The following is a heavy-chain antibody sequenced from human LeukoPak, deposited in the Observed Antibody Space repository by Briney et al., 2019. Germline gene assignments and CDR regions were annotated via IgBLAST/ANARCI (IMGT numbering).Heavy chain of an antibody. V-gene: IGHV3-9*01. D-gene: IGHD2-2*01. J-gene: IGHJ5*02. CDR3: AKGVQPDATSEFDP. Sequence: GRSLRLSCAASGFTFDDYAMHWVRQAPGKGLEWVSGISWSSGSIGYADSVKGRFTISRDNAKNSLYLQMNSLRAEDTALYYCAKGVQPDATSEFDPWGQGTLVTVSS. CDR2: ISWSSGSI. CDR1: GFTFDDYA.